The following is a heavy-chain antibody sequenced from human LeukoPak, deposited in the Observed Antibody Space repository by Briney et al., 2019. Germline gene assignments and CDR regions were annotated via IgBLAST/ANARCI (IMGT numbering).Heavy chain of an antibody. J-gene: IGHJ4*02. CDR2: INPNSGGT. D-gene: IGHD3-10*01. Sequence: GASVKVSCKASGYTFTGYHVHWVRQAPGQGLEWLGWINPNSGGTNYAQKFQGRVTMTRDTSISTAYMELSRLRSDDTAVYYCARDSSHYGSGSYYNTYYFDYWGQGTLVTVSS. CDR1: GYTFTGYH. V-gene: IGHV1-2*02. CDR3: ARDSSHYGSGSYYNTYYFDY.